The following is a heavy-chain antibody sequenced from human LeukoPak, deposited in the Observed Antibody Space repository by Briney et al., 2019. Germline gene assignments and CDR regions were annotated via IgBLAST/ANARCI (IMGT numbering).Heavy chain of an antibody. J-gene: IGHJ4*02. Sequence: GASVKVSCKASGYTFTGYYMHWVRQAPGQGLEWMGWINPNSGGTNYAQKFQGRVTMTRDTSISTAYMELSRLRSDDTAVYYCAREYYDFWSGYYLTFDYWGQGTLATVSS. CDR3: AREYYDFWSGYYLTFDY. CDR1: GYTFTGYY. CDR2: INPNSGGT. V-gene: IGHV1-2*02. D-gene: IGHD3-3*01.